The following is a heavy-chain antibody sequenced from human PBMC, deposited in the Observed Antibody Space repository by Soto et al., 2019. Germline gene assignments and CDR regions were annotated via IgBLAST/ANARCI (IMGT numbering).Heavy chain of an antibody. Sequence: SETLSLTCTVSGGSISSGGYYWSWIRQHPGKGLEWIGYIYYSGSTYYNPSLKSRVTISVDTSKNQFSLKLSSVTAADTAVYYCGVVPLGDYYYMDVWGKGTTVTVSS. D-gene: IGHD2-15*01. CDR3: GVVPLGDYYYMDV. CDR1: GGSISSGGYY. CDR2: IYYSGST. V-gene: IGHV4-31*03. J-gene: IGHJ6*03.